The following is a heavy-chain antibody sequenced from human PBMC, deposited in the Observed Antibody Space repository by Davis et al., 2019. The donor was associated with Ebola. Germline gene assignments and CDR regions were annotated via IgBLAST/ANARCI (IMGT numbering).Heavy chain of an antibody. CDR3: ARVKWDLQKPFDY. CDR1: GDSVSGNSGA. V-gene: IGHV6-1*01. J-gene: IGHJ4*02. D-gene: IGHD1-26*01. CDR2: TYYNSKWYN. Sequence: HSQTPSLTCDISGDSVSGNSGAWSWIRQSPSGGLEWLGRTYYNSKWYNDYASSVKSRITINPDTSRNQFSLQLNSVTPEDTAVYYCARVKWDLQKPFDYWGQGILVTVSS.